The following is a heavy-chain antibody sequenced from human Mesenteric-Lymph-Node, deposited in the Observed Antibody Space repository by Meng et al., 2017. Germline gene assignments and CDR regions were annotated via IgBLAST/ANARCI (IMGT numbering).Heavy chain of an antibody. Sequence: LPGPAPGLGTPSGPRSRTWAVPGGSLRRRNWWSWVRQPPGKGLEWIGEIYHSGSTNYNPSLKSRVTISVDTSKNQFSLKLSSVTAADTAVYYCARRGFLEWFQYYFDYWGQGTLVTVSS. CDR3: ARRGFLEWFQYYFDY. V-gene: IGHV4-4*02. CDR2: IYHSGST. J-gene: IGHJ4*02. D-gene: IGHD3-3*01. CDR1: GGSLRRRNW.